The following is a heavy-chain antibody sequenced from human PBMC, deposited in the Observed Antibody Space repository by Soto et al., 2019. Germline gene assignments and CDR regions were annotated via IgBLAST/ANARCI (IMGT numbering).Heavy chain of an antibody. J-gene: IGHJ4*02. CDR3: AKDYYYGSGSYYQFDY. D-gene: IGHD3-10*01. CDR2: ISGSGGST. CDR1: GFTFSSYA. Sequence: EVQLLESGGGLVQPGGSLRLSCAASGFTFSSYAINWVRQAPGKGLEWVSGISGSGGSTYYADSVKGRFTSSRDNSKNTLYLQMNSLRAEDTAVYYCAKDYYYGSGSYYQFDYWGQGTLVTVSS. V-gene: IGHV3-23*01.